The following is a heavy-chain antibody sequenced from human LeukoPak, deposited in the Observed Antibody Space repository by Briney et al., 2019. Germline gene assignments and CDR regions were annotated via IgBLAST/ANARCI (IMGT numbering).Heavy chain of an antibody. D-gene: IGHD3-9*01. CDR3: ARDGHDILTGYYKGAFDI. CDR2: ISGYNGHT. J-gene: IGHJ3*02. V-gene: IGHV1-18*01. CDR1: GYTFTSYG. Sequence: ASVKVSCKASGYTFTSYGISWVRQAPGQGLEWMGWISGYNGHTNYAQRLQGRVTMTTDTSTSAAYMELRSLRSDDTALYYCARDGHDILTGYYKGAFDIWGQGTMVTVSS.